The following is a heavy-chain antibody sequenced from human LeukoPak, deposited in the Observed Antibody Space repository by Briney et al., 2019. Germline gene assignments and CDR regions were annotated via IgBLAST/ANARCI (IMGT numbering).Heavy chain of an antibody. Sequence: PSETLSLTCTVSGGSISSSSYYWGWIRQPPGKGLEWIGSIYYSGSTYYNPSLKSRVTISVDTSKNQFSLKLSSVTAADTAVYYRARRGGIAVHWGQGTLVTVSS. J-gene: IGHJ4*02. V-gene: IGHV4-39*01. CDR3: ARRGGIAVH. CDR1: GGSISSSSYY. D-gene: IGHD6-19*01. CDR2: IYYSGST.